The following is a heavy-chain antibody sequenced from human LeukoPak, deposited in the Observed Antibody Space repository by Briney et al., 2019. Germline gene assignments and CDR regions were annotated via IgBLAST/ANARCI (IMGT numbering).Heavy chain of an antibody. CDR2: IEQDGGEK. CDR3: ARGRYVDWLFDY. V-gene: IGHV3-7*03. Sequence: GGSLRLSCAASGFRCSDYWMTWVRQAPGKGLEWVANIEQDGGEKYYVDSVKGRFTISRDNAENSLYLHMNSLRVEDTAVYYCARGRYVDWLFDYWGQGTLVTVSS. D-gene: IGHD3-9*01. J-gene: IGHJ4*02. CDR1: GFRCSDYW.